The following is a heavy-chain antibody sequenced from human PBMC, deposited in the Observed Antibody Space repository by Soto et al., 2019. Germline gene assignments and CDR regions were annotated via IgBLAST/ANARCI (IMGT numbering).Heavy chain of an antibody. CDR1: GGTFSSYT. CDR2: IIPILGIA. Sequence: QVQLVQSGAEVKKPGSSVKVSCKASGGTFSSYTISWVRQAPGQGLEWMGRIIPILGIANYAQKFQGRVTITGGKATRPAFMELSRLRSEDTAVDYWASGGQGGGDVWGQGTTVTVSS. CDR3: ASGGQGGGDV. V-gene: IGHV1-69*02. J-gene: IGHJ6*02. D-gene: IGHD2-15*01.